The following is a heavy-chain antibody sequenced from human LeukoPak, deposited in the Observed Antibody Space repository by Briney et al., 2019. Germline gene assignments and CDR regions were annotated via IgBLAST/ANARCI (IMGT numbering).Heavy chain of an antibody. J-gene: IGHJ4*02. CDR3: ARELMVTTVTHRFGY. Sequence: GGSLRLSCAASGFTFSNYWMSWVRQAPGKGLEWVANIKQDGSEKYYVDSVKGRSTISRDNAKNSLYLQMNSLRAEDTAVYYCARELMVTTVTHRFGYWGQGTLVTVSS. D-gene: IGHD4-17*01. CDR2: IKQDGSEK. V-gene: IGHV3-7*01. CDR1: GFTFSNYW.